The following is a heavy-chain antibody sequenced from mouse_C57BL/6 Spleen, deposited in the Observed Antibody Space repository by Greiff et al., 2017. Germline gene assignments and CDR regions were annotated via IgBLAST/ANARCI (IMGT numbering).Heavy chain of an antibody. CDR2: IDPSDSET. Sequence: QVHVKQPGAELVRPGSSVKLSCKASGYTFTSYWMHWVKQRPIQGLEWIGNIDPSDSETHYNQKFKDKATLTVDKSSSTAYMQLSSLTSEDSAVYYCARWGGSGYFDVWGTGTTVTVSS. V-gene: IGHV1-52*01. CDR1: GYTFTSYW. CDR3: ARWGGSGYFDV. J-gene: IGHJ1*03.